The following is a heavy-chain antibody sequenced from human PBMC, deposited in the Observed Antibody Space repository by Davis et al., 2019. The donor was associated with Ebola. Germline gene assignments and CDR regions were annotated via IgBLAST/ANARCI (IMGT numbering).Heavy chain of an antibody. CDR2: IASEGGGI. CDR3: ARDLSGPIVVVPAAMAY. Sequence: GESLKISCAASGFTFNNYAMTWVRLAPGKGLEWVSVIASEGGGIQYADSVRGRFTISRDNFKNTLYLQMNSLRAEDTAVYYCARDLSGPIVVVPAAMAYWGQGTLVTVSS. J-gene: IGHJ4*02. D-gene: IGHD2-2*01. V-gene: IGHV3-23*01. CDR1: GFTFNNYA.